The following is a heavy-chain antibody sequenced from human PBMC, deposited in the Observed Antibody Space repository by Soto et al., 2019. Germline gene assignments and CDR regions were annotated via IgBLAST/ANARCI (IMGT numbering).Heavy chain of an antibody. J-gene: IGHJ6*02. Sequence: VQLVESGGGLVKPGGSLRLSCAASGLTFSDSYLNWIRHAPGKGLEWLAYISSTGSSIFYAGSVKGRFTISRDNAKNSLYLQMNSLRAEDTAMYYCARVRFGEWGYAMDVWGQATTVTVSS. CDR2: ISSTGSSI. CDR3: ARVRFGEWGYAMDV. CDR1: GLTFSDSY. D-gene: IGHD3-10*01. V-gene: IGHV3-11*01.